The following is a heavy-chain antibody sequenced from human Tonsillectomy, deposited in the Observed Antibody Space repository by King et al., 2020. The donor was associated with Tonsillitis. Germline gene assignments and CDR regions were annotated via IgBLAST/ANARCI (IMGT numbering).Heavy chain of an antibody. CDR1: GFTFGDYA. CDR2: IRSKADGGTT. J-gene: IGHJ6*03. V-gene: IGHV3-49*04. Sequence: VQLVESGGGLVQPGRSLRLSCTASGFTFGDYAISWVRQAPGKGLEWVGFIRSKADGGTTEYAASVKGRFTISRDDSKSIAYLQMNSLKTEDTAVYYFTRDWLRPDWQGRYGSGRGSYYYYMDVWGKGTTVTVSS. CDR3: TRDWLRPDWQGRYGSGRGSYYYYMDV. D-gene: IGHD3-10*01.